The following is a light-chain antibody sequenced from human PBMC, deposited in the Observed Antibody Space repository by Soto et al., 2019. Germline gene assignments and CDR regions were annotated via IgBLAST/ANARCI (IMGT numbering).Light chain of an antibody. CDR1: QSVSSN. V-gene: IGKV3-15*01. Sequence: EIVMAQSPATLSVSPGERATLSCRASQSVSSNLAWYQQKRGQAPRLLIYGASSRATGIPARFSGSGSGTDFTLTITRLEPEDFAVYYCQQYGGSVPWTFGQGTKVDIK. CDR3: QQYGGSVPWT. CDR2: GAS. J-gene: IGKJ1*01.